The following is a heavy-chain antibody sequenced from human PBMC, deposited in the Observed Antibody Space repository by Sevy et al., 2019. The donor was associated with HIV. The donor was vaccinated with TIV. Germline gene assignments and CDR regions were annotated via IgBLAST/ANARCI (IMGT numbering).Heavy chain of an antibody. J-gene: IGHJ3*02. Sequence: GGSLRLSCAASGFTFSSYSMNWVRQAPGKGLEWVSYISSSSSTIYYADSVKGRFTISRDNAKNSLYLQMNSLRDEHTAVYYCARDACTNGVCYNVAFDIWGQGTMVTVSS. D-gene: IGHD2-8*01. CDR2: ISSSSSTI. V-gene: IGHV3-48*02. CDR1: GFTFSSYS. CDR3: ARDACTNGVCYNVAFDI.